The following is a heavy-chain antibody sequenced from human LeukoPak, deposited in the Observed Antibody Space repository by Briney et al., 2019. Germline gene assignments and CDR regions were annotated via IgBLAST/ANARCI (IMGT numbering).Heavy chain of an antibody. CDR3: ARDQYDILTGPGNWWFDP. CDR2: IHSGGTI. D-gene: IGHD3-9*01. V-gene: IGHV3-66*01. J-gene: IGHJ5*02. CDR1: GFTVSSNY. Sequence: GGSLRLSCAASGFTVSSNYMSWVRQAPGKGLEWVSVIHSGGTIYYADSVKGRFTISRDNSKNTLYLQMNSLRDEDTAVYYCARDQYDILTGPGNWWFDPWGQGTLVTVSS.